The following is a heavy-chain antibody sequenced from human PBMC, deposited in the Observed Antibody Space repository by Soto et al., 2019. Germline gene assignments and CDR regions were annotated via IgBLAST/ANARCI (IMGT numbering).Heavy chain of an antibody. CDR2: ISSDGYTK. CDR3: ARAPASRLDD. CDR1: GFTFSTFA. Sequence: QVQLVESGGGVVQPGRSLRLSCSASGFTFSTFAVHWVRQAPGKGLEWVAVISSDGYTKYYTDSVKGRFTSSRDNSKNTLFLQMNGLRTADTAMYYCARAPASRLDDWCQGTLVTVSS. J-gene: IGHJ4*02. V-gene: IGHV3-30-3*01. D-gene: IGHD6-25*01.